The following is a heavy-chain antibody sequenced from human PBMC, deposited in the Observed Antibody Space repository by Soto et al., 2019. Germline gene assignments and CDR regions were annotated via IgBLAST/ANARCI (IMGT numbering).Heavy chain of an antibody. CDR2: IRSKANSYAT. V-gene: IGHV3-73*01. CDR3: TRHPYYDILTGGFDY. J-gene: IGHJ4*02. CDR1: GFTFSGSA. D-gene: IGHD3-9*01. Sequence: GGSLRLSCAASGFTFSGSAMHWVRQASGKGLEWVGRIRSKANSYATAYAASVKGRFTISRDDSKNTAYLQMNSLKTEDTAVYYCTRHPYYDILTGGFDYWGQGTLVTVSS.